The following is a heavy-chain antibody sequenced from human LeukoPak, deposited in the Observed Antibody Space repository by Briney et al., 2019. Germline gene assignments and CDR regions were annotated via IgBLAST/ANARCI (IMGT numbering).Heavy chain of an antibody. Sequence: ASVKVSCKVSGYTLTELSMHWVRQAPGKGLEWMGGFDPEDGETIYAQKFQGRVTMTEDTSTDTAYMELSSLRSEDTAVYYCARSYSSSYYYYYYYMDVWGKGTTVTVSS. V-gene: IGHV1-24*01. CDR3: ARSYSSSYYYYYYYMDV. D-gene: IGHD6-6*01. CDR2: FDPEDGET. J-gene: IGHJ6*03. CDR1: GYTLTELS.